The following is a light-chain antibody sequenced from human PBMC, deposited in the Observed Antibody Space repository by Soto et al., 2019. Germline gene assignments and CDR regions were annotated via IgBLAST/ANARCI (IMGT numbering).Light chain of an antibody. CDR3: QQSYNWPWT. CDR2: DAS. J-gene: IGKJ1*01. V-gene: IGKV3-11*01. Sequence: EMVLTQSPGTLSLSAGERATLSCRASQSIRNFLAWYQQKPGQAPRLLIYDASNRASGIPPRLSGSGYGTDFNLAISGLETEDLAVYYCQQSYNWPWTFGQGTKVDIK. CDR1: QSIRNF.